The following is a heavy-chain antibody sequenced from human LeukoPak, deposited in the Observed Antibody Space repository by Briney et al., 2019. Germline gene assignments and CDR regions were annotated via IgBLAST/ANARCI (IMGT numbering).Heavy chain of an antibody. D-gene: IGHD3-10*01. J-gene: IGHJ4*02. V-gene: IGHV4-59*07. CDR2: IYYTGST. CDR1: GDSISGYY. CDR3: ARGGGYGSGSYLDY. Sequence: PSDTLSLTCTVSGDSISGYYWSWIRQPPGKGLEWIGYIYYTGSTNYNPSPKSRVTISIDTSKSQFSLKLSSVTAADTAVYYCARGGGYGSGSYLDYWGQGTLVTVSS.